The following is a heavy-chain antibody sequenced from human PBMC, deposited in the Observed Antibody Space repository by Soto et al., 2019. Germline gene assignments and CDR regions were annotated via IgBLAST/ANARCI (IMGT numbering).Heavy chain of an antibody. CDR1: GFTFSDYY. Sequence: GGSLRLSCAVSGFTFSDYYMTWIRQAPGKGLEWVSYISSSGGTIYYADSVKGRFTISRDNAKNSLYLQMNSLRAEDTAVYYCASDCSSTSCYTPTTPGPDYWGQGTLVTVSS. CDR3: ASDCSSTSCYTPTTPGPDY. D-gene: IGHD2-2*02. V-gene: IGHV3-11*01. J-gene: IGHJ4*02. CDR2: ISSSGGTI.